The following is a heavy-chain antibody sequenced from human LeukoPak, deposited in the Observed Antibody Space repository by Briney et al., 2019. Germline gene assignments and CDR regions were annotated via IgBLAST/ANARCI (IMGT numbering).Heavy chain of an antibody. V-gene: IGHV3-23*01. Sequence: PGGSLRLSCAVSEFSFSNFGLSWVRQAPGKGLEWVSAIRRSDGSKHYADSVKGRFTISRDNSKNTMYLQMNGLRAEDTAVYYCARGLESKDTRPHYWGQGTLVSVS. CDR1: EFSFSNFG. CDR3: ARGLESKDTRPHY. D-gene: IGHD1-1*01. J-gene: IGHJ4*02. CDR2: IRRSDGSK.